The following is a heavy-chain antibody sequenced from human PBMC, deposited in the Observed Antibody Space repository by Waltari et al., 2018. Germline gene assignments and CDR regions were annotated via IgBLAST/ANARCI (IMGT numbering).Heavy chain of an antibody. D-gene: IGHD6-13*01. V-gene: IGHV2-70*04. Sequence: QVTLKESGPALVKPTQTLTLTCTFSGFSLSTSGMRVSWIRQPPGKALEWLARIDWDDDKFYSTSLKTRLTISKDTSKNQVVLTMTNMDPVDTATYYCARGEIDSWYNWFDPWGQGTLVTVSS. CDR1: GFSLSTSGMR. CDR2: IDWDDDK. CDR3: ARGEIDSWYNWFDP. J-gene: IGHJ5*02.